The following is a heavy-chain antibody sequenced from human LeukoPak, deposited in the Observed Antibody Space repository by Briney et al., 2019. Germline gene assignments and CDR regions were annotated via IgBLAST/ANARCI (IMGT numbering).Heavy chain of an antibody. CDR3: ARDRIYCGGDCKKNVHDY. Sequence: GGSLSLSCAASGFTLSSYSMNWVPQAPGKGLEWVSSISSSSYIYYADSVKGRFTISRDNAKNSLYLQMNSLRAEDTAVYYCARDRIYCGGDCKKNVHDYWGQGTLVTVSS. CDR2: ISSSSYI. D-gene: IGHD2-21*02. CDR1: GFTLSSYS. V-gene: IGHV3-21*01. J-gene: IGHJ4*02.